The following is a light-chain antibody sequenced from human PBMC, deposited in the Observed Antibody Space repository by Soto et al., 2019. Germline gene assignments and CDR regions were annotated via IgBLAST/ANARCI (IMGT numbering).Light chain of an antibody. CDR2: GAS. V-gene: IGKV3D-20*02. CDR1: LSVSSSY. J-gene: IGKJ1*01. CDR3: QQRSNWPRT. Sequence: IVLTQFPGTLSLSPVEGATVSGRSSLSVSSSYLAWYQQKPGQAPRLLIYGASTRATGIPARFSGSGSGTDFTLTISSLETEDFEVYYCQQRSNWPRTFGQGTKVDIK.